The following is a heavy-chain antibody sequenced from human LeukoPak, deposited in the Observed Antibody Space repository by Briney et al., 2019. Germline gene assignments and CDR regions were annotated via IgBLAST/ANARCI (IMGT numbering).Heavy chain of an antibody. J-gene: IGHJ4*02. D-gene: IGHD6-19*01. CDR3: AREDINYGSGWYYFFDY. CDR2: IIPILGIA. Sequence: ASVKVSCKASGGTFSSYAISWVRQAPGQGLEWMGRIIPILGIANYAQKFQGRVTITADKSTSTAYMELSSLRSEDTAVYYCAREDINYGSGWYYFFDYWGQGTLVTVSS. CDR1: GGTFSSYA. V-gene: IGHV1-69*04.